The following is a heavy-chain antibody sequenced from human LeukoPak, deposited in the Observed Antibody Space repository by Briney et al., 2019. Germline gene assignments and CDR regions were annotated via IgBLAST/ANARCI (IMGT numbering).Heavy chain of an antibody. Sequence: PSETLSLTCTVSGGSISSYYWSWIRQPPGKGLEWIGYIYNSGSTNYNPSLKSRVTISVDTSKKQFSLKLSSVTAADTAVYYCARDPSQQLTYFDYWGQGTLVTVSS. CDR2: IYNSGST. D-gene: IGHD6-13*01. J-gene: IGHJ4*02. CDR1: GGSISSYY. V-gene: IGHV4-59*01. CDR3: ARDPSQQLTYFDY.